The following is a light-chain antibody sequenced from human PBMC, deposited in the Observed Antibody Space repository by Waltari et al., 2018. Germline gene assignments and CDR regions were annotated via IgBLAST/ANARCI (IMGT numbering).Light chain of an antibody. CDR1: GSNIGAGYD. CDR2: VST. V-gene: IGLV1-40*01. J-gene: IGLJ3*02. Sequence: QSVLTQPPSVSGAPGQRVTISCTGSGSNIGAGYDVHWYQQLPRAAPKLLIYVSTSPPLGVPARFFGSTSGTSASLAITGLQAEDEADYYCQSYDTSLSVVFGGGTKLTVL. CDR3: QSYDTSLSVV.